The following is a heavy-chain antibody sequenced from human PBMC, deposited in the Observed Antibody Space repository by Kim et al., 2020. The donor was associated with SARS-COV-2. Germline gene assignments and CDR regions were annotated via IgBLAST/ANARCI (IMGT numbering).Heavy chain of an antibody. CDR3: ARDYYDSSGGGVYYGMDV. D-gene: IGHD3-22*01. V-gene: IGHV4-30-2*01. CDR1: GGSISSGGYS. Sequence: SETLSLTCAVSGGSISSGGYSWSWIRQPPGKGLEWIGYIYHSGSTYYNPSLKSRVTISVDRSKNQFSLKLSSVTAADTAVYYCARDYYDSSGGGVYYGMDVWGQGTTVTVSS. CDR2: IYHSGST. J-gene: IGHJ6*02.